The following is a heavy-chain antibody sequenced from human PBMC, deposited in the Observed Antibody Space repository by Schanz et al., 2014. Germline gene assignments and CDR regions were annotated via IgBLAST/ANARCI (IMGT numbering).Heavy chain of an antibody. CDR3: ARDQSPYTYSSDVRYFDY. V-gene: IGHV1-69*08. D-gene: IGHD6-6*01. J-gene: IGHJ4*02. CDR2: IIPVLNIA. Sequence: QLQLVQSGAEVKKPGSSVKVSCKLSGGTFSSYTISWMRQAPGQGLEWMGKIIPVLNIATYAQRFQGRVSITADTSTNTAYMELSSLTSEDTAVHYCARDQSPYTYSSDVRYFDYWGQGSLVTVSS. CDR1: GGTFSSYT.